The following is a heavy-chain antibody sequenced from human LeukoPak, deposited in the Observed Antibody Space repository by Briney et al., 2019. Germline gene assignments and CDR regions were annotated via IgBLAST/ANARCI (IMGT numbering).Heavy chain of an antibody. CDR2: FDPEDGET. V-gene: IGHV1-24*01. D-gene: IGHD5-18*01. CDR3: ATGGYSYGYGMGNFDY. CDR1: GYTLTELS. J-gene: IGHJ4*02. Sequence: GASVKVSCQVSGYTLTELSMHWVRQAPGKGLEWMGGFDPEDGETIYAQKFQGRVTLTEDTSTDTAYMELSSLRSEDTAVYYCATGGYSYGYGMGNFDYWGQGTLVTVSS.